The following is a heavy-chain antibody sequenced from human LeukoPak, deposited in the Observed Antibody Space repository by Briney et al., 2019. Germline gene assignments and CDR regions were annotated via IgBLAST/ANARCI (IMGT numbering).Heavy chain of an antibody. CDR3: AGLEGRYSTDWFYFFDY. D-gene: IGHD6-19*01. Sequence: PSETLSLTCIVSGGSISSLNLWSWLRQPPGKGLEWIGEMYLGGTTNFNPSLKSRVTILIDKSKSQLSLQLTSVTAADTAVYYCAGLEGRYSTDWFYFFDYWGQGALVTVSS. V-gene: IGHV4-4*02. J-gene: IGHJ4*02. CDR1: GGSISSLNL. CDR2: MYLGGTT.